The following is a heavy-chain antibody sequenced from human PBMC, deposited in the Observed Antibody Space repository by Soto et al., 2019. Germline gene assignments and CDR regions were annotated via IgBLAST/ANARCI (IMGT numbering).Heavy chain of an antibody. Sequence: QALLQESGPALVKPSETLTLTCTVSGASIGSYYWTWIRQSPGKRLEWVGYVRHSGDGYHPSLKSRVTISSDTSKNQVSRKMTNVTAADTGFYYCARGGPGDAFDVWG. V-gene: IGHV4-59*01. J-gene: IGHJ3*01. CDR3: ARGGPGDAFDV. CDR2: VRHSGD. CDR1: GASIGSYY.